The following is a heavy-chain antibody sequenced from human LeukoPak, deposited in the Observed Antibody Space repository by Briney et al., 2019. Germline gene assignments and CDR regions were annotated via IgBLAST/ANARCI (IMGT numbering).Heavy chain of an antibody. Sequence: SGTLSLTCAVSGDSIGNINWWWSWVRQPPGTGLEWIGEIHDGGSTTYHPSLKSRVTISVDKSKNQFSLTLTSVTAADTAVYFCARGAHYAWNSWGQGTLVTVSS. CDR2: IHDGGST. V-gene: IGHV4-4*02. CDR1: GDSIGNINW. CDR3: ARGAHYAWNS. D-gene: IGHD3-16*01. J-gene: IGHJ4*02.